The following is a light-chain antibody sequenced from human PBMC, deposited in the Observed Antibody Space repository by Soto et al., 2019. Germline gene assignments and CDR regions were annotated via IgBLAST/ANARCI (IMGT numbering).Light chain of an antibody. J-gene: IGKJ1*01. CDR1: QNVANY. CDR3: QQRSNWLQT. Sequence: IVLTQTPATLSLSPGERATLSCRASQNVANYLDWYQQKPGQAPRLLIYESSNRATGIAARFSGSGSGTDFTLTIISLEPEDFAVYYCQQRSNWLQTFGQGTKVDI. V-gene: IGKV3-11*01. CDR2: ESS.